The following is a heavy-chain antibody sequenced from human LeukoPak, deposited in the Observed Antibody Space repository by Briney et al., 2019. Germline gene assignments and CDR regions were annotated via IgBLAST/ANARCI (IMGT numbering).Heavy chain of an antibody. CDR3: ARASGYCSSTSCHDAFDI. CDR1: GGTFSSYA. Sequence: SVKVSCKASGGTFSSYAISWVRQAPGQGLEWMGRIIPIFGIANYAQKFQGRVTITADKSTSTAYMELSSLRSEDTAVYYCARASGYCSSTSCHDAFDIWGQATMVTVSS. V-gene: IGHV1-69*04. J-gene: IGHJ3*02. D-gene: IGHD2-2*03. CDR2: IIPIFGIA.